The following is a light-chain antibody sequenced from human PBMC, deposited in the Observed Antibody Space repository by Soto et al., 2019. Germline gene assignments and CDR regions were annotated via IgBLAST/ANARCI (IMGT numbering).Light chain of an antibody. Sequence: QSALTQPASVSGSPGQSITISCTGTSSDVGGYNYVSWYQQHPGKAPKLMIYEVSNRPSGVSNRFSGSKSGNTASLTISGLQAEDEADYYCSSYTSSSTLVVCGGGTQLPVL. CDR2: EVS. J-gene: IGLJ2*01. V-gene: IGLV2-14*01. CDR1: SSDVGGYNY. CDR3: SSYTSSSTLVV.